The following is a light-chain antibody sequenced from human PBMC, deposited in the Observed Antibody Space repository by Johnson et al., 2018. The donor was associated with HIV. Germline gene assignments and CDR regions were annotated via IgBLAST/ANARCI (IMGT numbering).Light chain of an antibody. CDR3: GTWENRLSATDV. Sequence: QSALTQPPSVSAAPGQEVTISCSGSSSNIGHNSVSWYQQFPGTAPKLHIYDNNKRPSGIPDRFSGSKSGTSATLGITGLQTGDEAEYFCGTWENRLSATDVFGTGTKVTVL. V-gene: IGLV1-51*01. J-gene: IGLJ1*01. CDR2: DNN. CDR1: SSNIGHNS.